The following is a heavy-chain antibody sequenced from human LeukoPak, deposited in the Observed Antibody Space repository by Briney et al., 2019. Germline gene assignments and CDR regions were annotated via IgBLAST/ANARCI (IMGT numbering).Heavy chain of an antibody. J-gene: IGHJ6*02. V-gene: IGHV1-46*01. CDR1: GYTFTSYY. Sequence: ASVKVSCKASGYTFTSYYMHWVRQAPGQGLEGMGIINPSGGSTSYAQKFQGRVTMTRDTSTSTVYMELSSLRSEDTAVYCCARERSRGGNGMDVWGQGTTVTVSS. CDR3: ARERSRGGNGMDV. D-gene: IGHD3-10*01. CDR2: INPSGGST.